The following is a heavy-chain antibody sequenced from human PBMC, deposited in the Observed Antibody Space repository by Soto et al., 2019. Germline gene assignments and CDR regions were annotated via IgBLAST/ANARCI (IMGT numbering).Heavy chain of an antibody. CDR1: GFTFSSYA. D-gene: IGHD2-15*01. CDR2: IDGSGGDT. Sequence: EVRLLESGGGLVQPRGSLRLSCAASGFTFSSYAMGWVRQAPGKGLEWVSGIDGSGGDTSFADSVKGRFTTSRDNSENTLYRHMNSLRAEDTARYYCAKEIVAAAYVETSPFDFWGQGTLVTVSS. J-gene: IGHJ4*02. V-gene: IGHV3-23*01. CDR3: AKEIVAAAYVETSPFDF.